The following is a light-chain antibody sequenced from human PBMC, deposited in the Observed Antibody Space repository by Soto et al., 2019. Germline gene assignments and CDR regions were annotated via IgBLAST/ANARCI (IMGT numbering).Light chain of an antibody. V-gene: IGKV3-15*01. J-gene: IGKJ5*01. Sequence: EIVLTQPPGTLSLSPGERATLSFRAGQSVSSNYLAWYQQKPGQAPRLLIYDVSTRAPGIPARFSGSGSGTELTLTISSLQSDDFAVYHCQQYNSWPPTFGHGTRLEI. CDR2: DVS. CDR1: QSVSSN. CDR3: QQYNSWPPT.